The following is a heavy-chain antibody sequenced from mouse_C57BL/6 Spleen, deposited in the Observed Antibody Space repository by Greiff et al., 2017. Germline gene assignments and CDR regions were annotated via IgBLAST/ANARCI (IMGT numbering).Heavy chain of an antibody. V-gene: IGHV1-59*01. Sequence: QVQLQQPGAELVRPGTSVKLSCKASGYTFTSYWMHWVKQRPGQGLEWIGVIDPSDSYTNYNPKFKGKATLTVDTSSSTAYMQLSSLTSEDSAVYYCARSGKIAMDYWGQGTSVTVSS. J-gene: IGHJ4*01. CDR2: IDPSDSYT. CDR3: ARSGKIAMDY. CDR1: GYTFTSYW. D-gene: IGHD2-1*01.